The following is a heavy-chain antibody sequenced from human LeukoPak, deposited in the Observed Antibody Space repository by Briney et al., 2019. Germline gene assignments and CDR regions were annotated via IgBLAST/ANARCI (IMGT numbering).Heavy chain of an antibody. J-gene: IGHJ4*02. CDR1: GGSISSGGYS. D-gene: IGHD4-23*01. CDR3: ARSYYGGRQQYYFDH. V-gene: IGHV4-30-2*01. CDR2: IYHSGST. Sequence: SETLSLTCAVSGGSISSGGYSWSWIRQPPGKGLEWIGYIYHSGSTYYNPSLKSRVTISVDTSKNQFSLKLNSVTAADTAVYYCARSYYGGRQQYYFDHWGQGNLVTVSS.